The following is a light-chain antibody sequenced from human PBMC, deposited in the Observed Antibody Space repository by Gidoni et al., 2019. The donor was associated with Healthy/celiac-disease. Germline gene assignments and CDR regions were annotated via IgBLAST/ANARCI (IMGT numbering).Light chain of an antibody. CDR3: QQYGSSRVT. V-gene: IGKV3-20*01. J-gene: IGKJ3*01. CDR1: QSVSSSY. Sequence: IVLPQSPGTLSLSPGERATLSCRASQSVSSSYLAWYQQKPDQAPRLLIDGASSRATGIPDRFSGSGSGTDFTLTISRLEPEDFAVYYCQQYGSSRVTFGPGTKVDIK. CDR2: GAS.